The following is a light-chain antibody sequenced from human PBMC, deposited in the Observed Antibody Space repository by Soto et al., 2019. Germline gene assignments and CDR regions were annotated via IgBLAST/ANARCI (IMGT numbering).Light chain of an antibody. J-gene: IGKJ1*01. Sequence: EIVLTQSPGTPSLSPGERVTLSCRASHSVSSNFLAWYQQKPGQAPRLLIYAASSRATGIPDRFSGSGSGTDFTLTISRLEPEDFAVYYCQHYGSSLWTFGQGTKVDIK. CDR1: HSVSSNF. CDR3: QHYGSSLWT. V-gene: IGKV3-20*01. CDR2: AAS.